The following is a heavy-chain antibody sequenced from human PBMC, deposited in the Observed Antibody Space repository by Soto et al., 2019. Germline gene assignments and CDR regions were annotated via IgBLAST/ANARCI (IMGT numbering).Heavy chain of an antibody. J-gene: IGHJ4*02. Sequence: EVQLVESGGGLVQPGGSLRLSCAASGFTFSSYSMNWVRQAPGKGLEWVSYISSSSSTIYYADSVKGRFTISRDNAKNSLCLQMNSLRDEDTAVYYCARYGGGHEPNDYWGPGTLVTFSS. CDR3: ARYGGGHEPNDY. CDR2: ISSSSSTI. CDR1: GFTFSSYS. D-gene: IGHD3-16*01. V-gene: IGHV3-48*02.